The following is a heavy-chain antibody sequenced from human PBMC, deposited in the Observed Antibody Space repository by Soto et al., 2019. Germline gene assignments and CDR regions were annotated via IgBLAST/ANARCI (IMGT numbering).Heavy chain of an antibody. J-gene: IGHJ5*02. CDR2: IYYSGST. D-gene: IGHD4-4*01. CDR3: VNSVTTNWFDP. CDR1: GGSISSGGYY. V-gene: IGHV4-31*03. Sequence: TLSLTCTVSGGSISSGGYYWSWIRQHPGKGLEWIWYIYYSGSTYYNPSLKSRVTISVDTSKNQFSLKLSSVTAANTAVYYCVNSVTTNWFDPWGQGTLVTVSS.